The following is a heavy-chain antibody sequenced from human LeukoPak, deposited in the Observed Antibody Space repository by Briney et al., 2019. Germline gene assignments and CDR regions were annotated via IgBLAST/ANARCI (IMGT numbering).Heavy chain of an antibody. D-gene: IGHD6-6*01. CDR2: IIPIFGTA. CDR1: GGTFSSYA. Sequence: SVKVSCKASGGTFSSYAISWVRQAPGQGLEWMGGIIPIFGTANYAQKFQGRVTITADESTSTAYMELSSLRAEDTAVYYCAKFYSSSSPFDYWGQGTLVTVSS. V-gene: IGHV1-69*01. CDR3: AKFYSSSSPFDY. J-gene: IGHJ4*02.